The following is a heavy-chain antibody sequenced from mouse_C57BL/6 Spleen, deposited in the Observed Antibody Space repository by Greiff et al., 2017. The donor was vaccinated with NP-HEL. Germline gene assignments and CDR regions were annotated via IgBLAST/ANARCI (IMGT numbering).Heavy chain of an antibody. CDR1: GFTFSSYA. Sequence: EVQGVESGGGLVKPGGSLKLSCAASGFTFSSYAMSWVRQTPEKRLEWVATISDGGSYTYYPDNVKGRFTISRDNAKNNLYLQMSHLKSEDTAMYYCARGDYYGSIPYWYFDVWGTGTTVTVSS. D-gene: IGHD1-1*01. V-gene: IGHV5-4*01. J-gene: IGHJ1*03. CDR2: ISDGGSYT. CDR3: ARGDYYGSIPYWYFDV.